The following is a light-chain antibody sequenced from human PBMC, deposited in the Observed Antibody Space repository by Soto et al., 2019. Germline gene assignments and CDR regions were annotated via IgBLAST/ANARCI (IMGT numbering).Light chain of an antibody. Sequence: IQMTQYPATLSASVGDRVTITCRASQSISSWLAWYQQKPGKVPKLLIDDASSLESGVPSRFSGSGSGTEFTLTISSLQPDDFATYYCQQYNTYPWTFGQGTKVDIK. CDR1: QSISSW. CDR2: DAS. CDR3: QQYNTYPWT. V-gene: IGKV1-5*01. J-gene: IGKJ1*01.